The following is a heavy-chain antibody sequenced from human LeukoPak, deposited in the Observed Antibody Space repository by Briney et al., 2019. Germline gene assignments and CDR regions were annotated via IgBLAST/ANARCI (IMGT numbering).Heavy chain of an antibody. V-gene: IGHV4-30-4*07. CDR1: GGSISRGGYS. D-gene: IGHD3-10*01. CDR3: ARESNYHGSGTGWFDP. CDR2: FYYSGST. J-gene: IGHJ5*02. Sequence: NPSQTLSLTCAVSGGSISRGGYSWSWIRQPPGKGLEWIGYFYYSGSTYYNPSLKSRVTISVDTSKNQLSLKLSSVTAAYTAVYYSARESNYHGSGTGWFDPWGQGTLVTVSS.